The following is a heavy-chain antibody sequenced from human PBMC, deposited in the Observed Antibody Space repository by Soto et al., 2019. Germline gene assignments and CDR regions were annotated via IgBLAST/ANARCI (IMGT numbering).Heavy chain of an antibody. CDR3: TTRNPWFYDILTGYYENWFDP. Sequence: EVQLVESGGGLVKPGGPLSLSGAASESTFSNAWRSWFRKPQGKGRGWVGRIKRKIDGGTTDYAAPVKGRFTISRDDSKNTLYLQMNSLKTEDTAVYYCTTRNPWFYDILTGYYENWFDPWGQGTLVTVSS. CDR2: IKRKIDGGTT. CDR1: ESTFSNAW. J-gene: IGHJ5*02. V-gene: IGHV3-15*01. D-gene: IGHD3-9*01.